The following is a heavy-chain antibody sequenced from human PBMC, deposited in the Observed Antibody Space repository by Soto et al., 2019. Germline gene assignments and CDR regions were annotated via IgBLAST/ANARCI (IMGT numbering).Heavy chain of an antibody. V-gene: IGHV1-8*01. CDR3: ARQWELSGYYYGMDV. CDR2: MNPNSGNT. Sequence: QVQLVQSGAEVKKTGASVKVSCKASGYTFTSYDINWVRQATGQGLEWMGWMNPNSGNTGYAQKFQGRVTMTRDTSISTAYMELSSLRSEDTAVYYCARQWELSGYYYGMDVWGQGTTVTVSS. CDR1: GYTFTSYD. J-gene: IGHJ6*02. D-gene: IGHD1-26*01.